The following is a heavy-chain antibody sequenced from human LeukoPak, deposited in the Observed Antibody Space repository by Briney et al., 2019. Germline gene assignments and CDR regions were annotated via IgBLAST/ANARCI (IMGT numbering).Heavy chain of an antibody. CDR3: AAYYYDSSGPYFDY. V-gene: IGHV4-34*01. CDR2: INHSGST. D-gene: IGHD3-22*01. J-gene: IGHJ4*02. Sequence: SETLSLTCAVYGGSFSGYYWSWIRQPPGKGLEWIGEINHSGSTNYNPSLKSRVTISVDTSKNQFSLKLSSVTAADTAVYYCAAYYYDSSGPYFDYWGQGTLVTVSS. CDR1: GGSFSGYY.